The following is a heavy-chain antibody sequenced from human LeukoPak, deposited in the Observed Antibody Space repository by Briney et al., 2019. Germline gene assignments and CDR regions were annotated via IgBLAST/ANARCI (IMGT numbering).Heavy chain of an antibody. D-gene: IGHD2-2*02. J-gene: IGHJ4*02. V-gene: IGHV4-39*01. CDR1: GGSISSSSYY. CDR2: IHYSGST. Sequence: SETLSLTCTVSGGSISSSSYYWGWTRQPPGKGLEWIGSIHYSGSTYYNPSLKSRVTISVDTPKNQFSLKLSSVTAADTAVFYCARLRYSGRLPDYWGQGTLVTVSS. CDR3: ARLRYSGRLPDY.